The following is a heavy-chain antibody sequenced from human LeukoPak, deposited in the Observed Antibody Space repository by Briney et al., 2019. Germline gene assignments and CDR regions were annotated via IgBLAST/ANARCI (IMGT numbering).Heavy chain of an antibody. CDR2: VYFTGST. D-gene: IGHD6-19*01. J-gene: IGHJ4*02. Sequence: PSETLSLTCTVSGGSISSYYWNWIRQPPGKGLEWTGYVYFTGSTNYNPSLKSRVTLSVDKSQNQFSLKLSSVTAADTAVYYSARVRDSSGWYGFDYWGQGNLVTVSS. CDR3: ARVRDSSGWYGFDY. CDR1: GGSISSYY. V-gene: IGHV4-59*01.